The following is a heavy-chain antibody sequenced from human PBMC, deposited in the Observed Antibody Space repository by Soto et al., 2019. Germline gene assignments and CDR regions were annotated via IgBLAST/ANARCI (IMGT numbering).Heavy chain of an antibody. D-gene: IGHD3-3*01. J-gene: IGHJ6*03. Sequence: GGSLRLSCAASGFTVSSNYMSWVRQAPGKGLEWVSVIYSGGSTYYADSVKGRVTISRDNSKNTLYLQMNSLRAEDTAVYYCARLYYDFWSGSYNYYYYYYMDVWGKGTTVTVSS. CDR3: ARLYYDFWSGSYNYYYYYYMDV. CDR1: GFTVSSNY. CDR2: IYSGGST. V-gene: IGHV3-66*01.